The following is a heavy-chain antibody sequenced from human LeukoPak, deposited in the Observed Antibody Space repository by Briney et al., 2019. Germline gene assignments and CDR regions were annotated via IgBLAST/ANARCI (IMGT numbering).Heavy chain of an antibody. J-gene: IGHJ3*02. V-gene: IGHV3-30-3*01. CDR2: ISYDGSNK. Sequence: PGRSLRLSCAASGFTFSSYAMHWVRQALGKGLEWVAVISYDGSNKYYADSVKGRFTISRDNSKNTLYLQMNSLRAEDTAVYYCARDRRVEQWLPYDAFDIWGQGTMVTVSS. D-gene: IGHD6-19*01. CDR3: ARDRRVEQWLPYDAFDI. CDR1: GFTFSSYA.